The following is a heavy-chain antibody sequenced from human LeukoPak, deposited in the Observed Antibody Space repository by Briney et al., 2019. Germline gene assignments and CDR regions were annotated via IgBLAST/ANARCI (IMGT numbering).Heavy chain of an antibody. CDR2: ITWNSGDI. V-gene: IGHV3-9*01. J-gene: IGHJ4*01. CDR3: AKLTVPSSPDLSY. Sequence: GGSLRLSCAASGFTFEDYAMHWVRQAPGKGLEWVSGITWNSGDIGYADSVKGRFTISRDNSKNPLYLQMNSLRPDDTALYYCAKLTVPSSPDLSYWGHGTQVTVSS. D-gene: IGHD4-17*01. CDR1: GFTFEDYA.